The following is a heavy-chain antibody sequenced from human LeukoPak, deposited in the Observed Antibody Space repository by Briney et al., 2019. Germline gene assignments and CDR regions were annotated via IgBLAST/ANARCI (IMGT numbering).Heavy chain of an antibody. CDR2: IYYSGST. V-gene: IGHV4-59*01. J-gene: IGHJ4*02. D-gene: IGHD6-13*01. Sequence: SETLSLTCIVSGCSISSYYRSWIRQPPGKGLEWIGYIYYSGSTNYNPSLKSRVTISVDTSKNQFSLKLSSVTAADTAVYYCARGLMMAVAGRGEFHYWGQGTLVTVSS. CDR1: GCSISSYY. CDR3: ARGLMMAVAGRGEFHY.